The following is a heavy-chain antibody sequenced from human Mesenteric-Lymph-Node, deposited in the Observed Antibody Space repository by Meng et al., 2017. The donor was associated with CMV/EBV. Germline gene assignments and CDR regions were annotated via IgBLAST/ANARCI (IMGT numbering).Heavy chain of an antibody. J-gene: IGHJ5*02. D-gene: IGHD6-13*01. CDR1: GFTFSSYW. Sequence: GESLKISCEASGFTFSSYWMHWVRQAPGKGLVWVSRINSDGTGINYADSVKGRFTISRDNAKNTLYLQMNSLRAEDTAVYYCARPIILAGGTDGWFDPWGQGTLVTVSS. CDR2: INSDGTGI. V-gene: IGHV3-74*01. CDR3: ARPIILAGGTDGWFDP.